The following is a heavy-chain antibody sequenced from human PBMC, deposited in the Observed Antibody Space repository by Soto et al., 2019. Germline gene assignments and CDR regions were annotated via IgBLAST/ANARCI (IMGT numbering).Heavy chain of an antibody. Sequence: ASVKLSCKASGYTFTGYYMHWVRQAPGQGLEWMGWINPNSGGTNYAQKFQGWVTMTRDTSISTAYMELSRLRSDDTAVYYCASTYLFSSGWAEYAFDIWGQGTMVTVSS. CDR1: GYTFTGYY. CDR2: INPNSGGT. V-gene: IGHV1-2*04. CDR3: ASTYLFSSGWAEYAFDI. J-gene: IGHJ3*02. D-gene: IGHD6-19*01.